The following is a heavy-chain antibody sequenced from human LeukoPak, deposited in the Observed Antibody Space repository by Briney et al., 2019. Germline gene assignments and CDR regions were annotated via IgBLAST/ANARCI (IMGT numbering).Heavy chain of an antibody. Sequence: PSETLSLTCAAYGGSFSGYYWSWIRQPPGKGLEWIGEINHSGSTNYNPSLKSRVTISVDTSKNQFSLKLSSVTAADTAVYYCARPGSGYYYTHAFDIWGQGTMVTVSS. D-gene: IGHD3-22*01. CDR3: ARPGSGYYYTHAFDI. CDR2: INHSGST. J-gene: IGHJ3*02. V-gene: IGHV4-34*01. CDR1: GGSFSGYY.